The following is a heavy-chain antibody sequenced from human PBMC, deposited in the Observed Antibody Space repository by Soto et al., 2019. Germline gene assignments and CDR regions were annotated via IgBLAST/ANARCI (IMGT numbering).Heavy chain of an antibody. V-gene: IGHV4-59*01. Sequence: PSETLSLTCTVSGGSISSYYWSWIRQPPGKGLEWIGYIYYSGSTNYNPSLKSRVTISVDTSKNQFSLKLSSVTAADTAVYYCARYWDNRSGWLFDYWGQGTLVTVSS. CDR1: GGSISSYY. CDR2: IYYSGST. J-gene: IGHJ4*02. CDR3: ARYWDNRSGWLFDY. D-gene: IGHD6-19*01.